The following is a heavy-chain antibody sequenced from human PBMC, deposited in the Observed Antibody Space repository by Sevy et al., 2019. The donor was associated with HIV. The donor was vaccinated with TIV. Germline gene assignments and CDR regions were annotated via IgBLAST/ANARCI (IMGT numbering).Heavy chain of an antibody. J-gene: IGHJ4*02. CDR2: ISGSGGST. D-gene: IGHD3-3*01. V-gene: IGHV3-23*01. CDR3: AKDFWSGYYPSSDYFDY. Sequence: GGSLRLSCAASGFTFSSYAMSWVRQAPGKGLEWVSAISGSGGSTYYADSVKGRLTISRDNSKNTLYLQMNSLRAEDTAVYYCAKDFWSGYYPSSDYFDYWGQGTLVTVSS. CDR1: GFTFSSYA.